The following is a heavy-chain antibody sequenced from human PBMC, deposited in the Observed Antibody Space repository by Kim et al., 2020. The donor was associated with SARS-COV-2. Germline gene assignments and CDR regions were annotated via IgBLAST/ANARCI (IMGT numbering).Heavy chain of an antibody. D-gene: IGHD3-22*01. Sequence: GGSLRLSCAASGFTFSSYGMHWVRQAPGKGLEWVAVIWYDGSNKYYADSVKGRFTISRDNSKNTLYLQMNSLRAEDTAVYYCARDPYYYDSSDLFDYWGQGTLVTVSS. V-gene: IGHV3-33*08. CDR2: IWYDGSNK. CDR3: ARDPYYYDSSDLFDY. CDR1: GFTFSSYG. J-gene: IGHJ4*02.